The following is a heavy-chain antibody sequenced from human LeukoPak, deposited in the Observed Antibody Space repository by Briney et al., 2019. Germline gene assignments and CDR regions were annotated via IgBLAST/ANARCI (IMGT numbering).Heavy chain of an antibody. D-gene: IGHD5-12*01. CDR3: AKEDIAGNGFPFDS. V-gene: IGHV3-48*03. J-gene: IGHJ4*02. Sequence: GRSLSLSCAASGFTFNIYEMNWVRQAPGKAAEWITDISRSGRSINYADSVKGRFTISRDNAKNSVYLQMNSLRVEDTAIYNCAKEDIAGNGFPFDSWGQGTMVTVSS. CDR2: ISRSGRSI. CDR1: GFTFNIYE.